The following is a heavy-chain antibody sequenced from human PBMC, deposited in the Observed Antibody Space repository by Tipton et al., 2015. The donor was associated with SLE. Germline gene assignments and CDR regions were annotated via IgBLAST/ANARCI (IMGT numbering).Heavy chain of an antibody. CDR3: ARDRGGYQGAFDI. D-gene: IGHD3-22*01. CDR1: GGSISSSSYY. J-gene: IGHJ3*02. V-gene: IGHV4-61*01. CDR2: IYYSGST. Sequence: LRLSCTVSGGSISSSSYYWGWIRQPPGKGLEWIGYIYYSGSTNYNPSLKSRVTISVDTSKNQFSLKLSSVTAADTAVYYCARDRGGYQGAFDIWGQGTMVTVSS.